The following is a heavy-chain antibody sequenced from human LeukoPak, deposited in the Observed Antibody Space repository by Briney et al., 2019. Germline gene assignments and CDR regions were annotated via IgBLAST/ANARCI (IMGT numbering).Heavy chain of an antibody. CDR1: GYSISSGYY. D-gene: IGHD3-10*01. V-gene: IGHV4-38-2*02. J-gene: IGHJ4*02. CDR2: ISHSGSI. CDR3: ARDLWGSGSYYNVPLDY. Sequence: KPSETLSLTCAVSGYSISSGYYWGWIRQPPGKGLEWIGSISHSGSIYYNPSLKSRVTISVDTSKNQFSLKLSSVTAADTAIYYCARDLWGSGSYYNVPLDYWGQGTLLTVCS.